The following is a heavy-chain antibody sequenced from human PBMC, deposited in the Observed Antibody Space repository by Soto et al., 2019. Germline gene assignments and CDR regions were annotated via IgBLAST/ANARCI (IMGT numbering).Heavy chain of an antibody. CDR1: GDSVSRNSAA. J-gene: IGHJ6*02. Sequence: PSQTLSLTCAISGDSVSRNSAAWNWIRQSPSRGLEWLGGTYYRSKWYTDYAVSVRGRITINPGSYENQFSLQLNSVTPEDTAVYYCARVEYIGSSSGWRGMDVWGLGTRVTVSS. D-gene: IGHD6-19*01. V-gene: IGHV6-1*01. CDR2: TYYRSKWYT. CDR3: ARVEYIGSSSGWRGMDV.